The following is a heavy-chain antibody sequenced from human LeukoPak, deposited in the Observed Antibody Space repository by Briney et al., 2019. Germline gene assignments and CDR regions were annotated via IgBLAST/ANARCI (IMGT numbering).Heavy chain of an antibody. Sequence: GGSLRLSCAASGFTFSSYGMHWVRQAPGKGLEWVAVIWYDGSNKYYADSVKGRFTISRDNSKNTLYLQMDSLRAEDTAVYYCARDQGGAIQLWLLGPADYYGMDVWGQGTTVTVSS. D-gene: IGHD5-18*01. V-gene: IGHV3-33*08. J-gene: IGHJ6*02. CDR1: GFTFSSYG. CDR2: IWYDGSNK. CDR3: ARDQGGAIQLWLLGPADYYGMDV.